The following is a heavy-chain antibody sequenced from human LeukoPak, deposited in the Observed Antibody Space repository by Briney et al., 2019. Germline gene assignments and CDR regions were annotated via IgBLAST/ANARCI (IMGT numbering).Heavy chain of an antibody. D-gene: IGHD6-13*01. CDR2: IYYSGST. V-gene: IGHV4-59*01. CDR1: GGSIRNYY. CDR3: ARVYYSSSYDYWYFDL. J-gene: IGHJ2*01. Sequence: SETLSLTCTVSGGSIRNYYWSWIRQPPGKGLEWIGYIYYSGSTNYNPSLKSRVTISVDTSKNQFSLKLSSVSAADTAVYYCARVYYSSSYDYWYFDLWGRGTLVTVSS.